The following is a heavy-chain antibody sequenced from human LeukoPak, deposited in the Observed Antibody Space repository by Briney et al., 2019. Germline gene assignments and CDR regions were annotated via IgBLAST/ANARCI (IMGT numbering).Heavy chain of an antibody. CDR2: ISSSGDSI. CDR1: GFTFSNYE. Sequence: GGSLRLSCAASGFTFSNYEMNWVRQAPGKGLEGVSYISSSGDSIYYADSVRGRFTISRDNAKNSLYLQMNGLRAEDTAVYYCLRDEVGATTEFDYWGQGTLVTVAS. J-gene: IGHJ4*02. D-gene: IGHD1-26*01. V-gene: IGHV3-48*03. CDR3: LRDEVGATTEFDY.